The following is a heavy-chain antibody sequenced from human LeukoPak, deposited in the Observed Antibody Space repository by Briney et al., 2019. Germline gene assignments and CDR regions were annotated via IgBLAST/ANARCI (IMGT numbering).Heavy chain of an antibody. V-gene: IGHV1-18*04. CDR3: ARDAVVVTDIPFDY. CDR2: ISAYNGNT. Sequence: ASVKVSCKASDHTFTSHGISWVRQAPGQGLEWMGWISAYNGNTNYAQKFQGRVTMTTDTSTSTAYMELRSLRSDDTAVYYCARDAVVVTDIPFDYWGQGTLVTVSS. CDR1: DHTFTSHG. J-gene: IGHJ4*02. D-gene: IGHD2-21*02.